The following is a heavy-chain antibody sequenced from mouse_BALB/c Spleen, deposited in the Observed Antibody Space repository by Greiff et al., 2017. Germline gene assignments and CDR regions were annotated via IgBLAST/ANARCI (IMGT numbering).Heavy chain of an antibody. V-gene: IGHV3-2*02. J-gene: IGHJ4*01. CDR1: GYSITSDYA. Sequence: EVQLQQSGPGLVKPSQSLSLTCTVTGYSITSDYAWNWIRQFPGNKLEWMGYISYSGSTSYNPSLKSRISITRDTSKNQFFLQLNSVTTEDTATYYCARGENGYWGQGTSVTVSS. CDR3: ARGENGY. CDR2: ISYSGST.